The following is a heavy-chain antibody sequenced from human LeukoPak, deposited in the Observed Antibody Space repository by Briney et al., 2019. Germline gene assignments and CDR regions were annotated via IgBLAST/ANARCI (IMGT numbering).Heavy chain of an antibody. D-gene: IGHD2-8*01. CDR3: AGHLAKPNAGFAY. CDR2: LSNTGTT. J-gene: IGHJ4*02. Sequence: SETLSLTCSVSGDSISSFYWSWIRQPPGKELEWIGYLSNTGTTNYNPSLKSRVSISVATSRNQFSLNLYSVTAADTAVYYCAGHLAKPNAGFAYWGQGTLVTVSS. V-gene: IGHV4-59*08. CDR1: GDSISSFY.